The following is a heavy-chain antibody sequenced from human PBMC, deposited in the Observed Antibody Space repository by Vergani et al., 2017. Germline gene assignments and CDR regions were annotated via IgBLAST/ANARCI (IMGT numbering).Heavy chain of an antibody. CDR1: GFTFSSYG. CDR3: AXDLLLGLYYYYYYGMDV. J-gene: IGHJ6*02. V-gene: IGHV3-30*18. Sequence: QVQLVESGGGVVQPGRSLRLSCAASGFTFSSYGMHWVRQAPGKGLEWVAVISYDGSNKYYADSVKGRFTISRDNSKNTLYLQMNSLRAEDTAVYYCAXDLLLGLYYYYYYGMDVWGQGTTVTVSS. CDR2: ISYDGSNK. D-gene: IGHD4/OR15-4a*01.